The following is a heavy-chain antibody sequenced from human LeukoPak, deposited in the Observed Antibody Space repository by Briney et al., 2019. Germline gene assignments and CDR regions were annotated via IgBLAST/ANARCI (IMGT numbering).Heavy chain of an antibody. D-gene: IGHD5-18*01. Sequence: SETLSLTCAVYGGSFSGYYWSWIRQSPEKGLEWIGEINHSGSTNYNPSLKSRVTISVDTSKNQFSLKLSSVTAADTAVYYCARHSTKTRGRVYVRHGYGFLDYWGQGTLVTVSS. CDR3: ARHSTKTRGRVYVRHGYGFLDY. V-gene: IGHV4-34*01. CDR1: GGSFSGYY. J-gene: IGHJ4*02. CDR2: INHSGST.